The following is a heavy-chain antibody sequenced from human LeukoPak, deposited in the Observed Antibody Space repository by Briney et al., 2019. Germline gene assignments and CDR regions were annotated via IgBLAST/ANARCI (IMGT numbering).Heavy chain of an antibody. D-gene: IGHD3-3*01. Sequence: SETLSLTCTVSGFSISSGYYWGWIRQPPGKGLEWIGSIYYSGSTYYNPSLKSRVTISVDTSKNQFSLKLSSVTAADTAVYYCARAPERDFWSGYYYFDYWGQGTLVTVSS. CDR3: ARAPERDFWSGYYYFDY. CDR1: GFSISSGYY. J-gene: IGHJ4*02. V-gene: IGHV4-38-2*02. CDR2: IYYSGST.